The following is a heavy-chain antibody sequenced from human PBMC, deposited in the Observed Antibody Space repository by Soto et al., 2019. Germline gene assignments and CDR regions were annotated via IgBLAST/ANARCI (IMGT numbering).Heavy chain of an antibody. V-gene: IGHV3-23*01. CDR1: GFTFSSYA. Sequence: GGSLRLSCAASGFTFSSYAMSWVRQAPGKGLEWVSAISGSGGSTYYADSVKGRFTISRDNSKNTRYPQMNSLRAEDTAVYYCAKDGLGGVVVVVAATKDYYYGMDVWGQGTTVTVSS. CDR3: AKDGLGGVVVVVAATKDYYYGMDV. D-gene: IGHD2-15*01. CDR2: ISGSGGST. J-gene: IGHJ6*02.